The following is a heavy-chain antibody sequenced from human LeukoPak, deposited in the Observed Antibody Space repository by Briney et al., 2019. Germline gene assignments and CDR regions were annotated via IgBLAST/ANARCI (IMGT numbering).Heavy chain of an antibody. CDR3: AGGLLGCRGGSCYPTDY. CDR2: ASDDGINE. CDR1: GFTFSTYG. J-gene: IGHJ4*02. Sequence: GGSLRLSCTASGFTFSTYGMHWVRQAPGKGLEWVAVASDDGINEYYVDSVKGRFTISRDNSKNTLYLQMNSLRDEDTAVYYCAGGLLGCRGGSCYPTDYWGQGTLVTVSS. D-gene: IGHD2-15*01. V-gene: IGHV3-30*03.